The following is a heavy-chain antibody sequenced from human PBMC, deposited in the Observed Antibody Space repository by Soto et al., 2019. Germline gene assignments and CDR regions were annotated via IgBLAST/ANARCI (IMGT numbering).Heavy chain of an antibody. J-gene: IGHJ4*02. CDR3: AREARNYYFLRCYYSPDLFDY. V-gene: IGHV1-69*01. CDR2: IIPFFDLA. Sequence: QVQLVQSGAEVKKPGSSVKVSCKASGGTFSTYAVSWVRQAPGQGLEWMGGIIPFFDLANYAQNFQVRVTITADEPTGTAYMELSSLRSEDTAVYYCAREARNYYFLRCYYSPDLFDYWGQGTLVTVSS. D-gene: IGHD3-3*01. CDR1: GGTFSTYA.